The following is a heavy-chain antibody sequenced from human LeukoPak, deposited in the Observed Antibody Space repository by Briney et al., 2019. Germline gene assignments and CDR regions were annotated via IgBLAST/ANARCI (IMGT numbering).Heavy chain of an antibody. J-gene: IGHJ6*02. Sequence: PGGSLRLSCAVSGFTLSNYAMSWVRQAPGKGLEWVSAISGSGGSTYYADSVKGRFTISRDNSKNTLYLQMNSLRAEDTAVYYCAARDLYGFPYYYYYGMDVWGQGTTVTVSS. V-gene: IGHV3-23*01. CDR3: AARDLYGFPYYYYYGMDV. CDR2: ISGSGGST. D-gene: IGHD4-17*01. CDR1: GFTLSNYA.